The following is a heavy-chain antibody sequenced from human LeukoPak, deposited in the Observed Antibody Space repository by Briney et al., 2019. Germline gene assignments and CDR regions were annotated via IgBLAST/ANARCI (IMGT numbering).Heavy chain of an antibody. CDR3: ARAPSPGSSGYYYYYYYYMDV. CDR2: INHSGST. V-gene: IGHV4-39*07. J-gene: IGHJ6*03. CDR1: GGSISSSSYY. Sequence: PSETLSLTCTVSGGSISSSSYYWSWIRQPPGKGLEWIGEINHSGSTNYNPSLKSRVTISVDTSKNQFSLKLSSVTAADTAVYYCARAPSPGSSGYYYYYYYYMDVWGKGTTVTVSS. D-gene: IGHD3-22*01.